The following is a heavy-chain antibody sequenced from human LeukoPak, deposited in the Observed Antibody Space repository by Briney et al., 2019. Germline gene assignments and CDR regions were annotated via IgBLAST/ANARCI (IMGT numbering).Heavy chain of an antibody. CDR2: IKSKTNDGTT. J-gene: IGHJ4*02. V-gene: IGHV3-15*01. CDR1: GFTFSNAW. Sequence: GGSLRLSCAASGFTFSNAWMSWVRQAPGKGLEWVGRIKSKTNDGTTDYAAPVKCRFTISRDDSKKTLYLQMNSLKTEDTAVYYCTTAVTMVRGPRGYWGQGTLVTVSS. CDR3: TTAVTMVRGPRGY. D-gene: IGHD3-10*01.